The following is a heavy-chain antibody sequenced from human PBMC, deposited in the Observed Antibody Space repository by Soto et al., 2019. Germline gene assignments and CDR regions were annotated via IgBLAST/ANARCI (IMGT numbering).Heavy chain of an antibody. CDR2: IIPIFGTA. CDR1: GGTFSSYA. Sequence: QVQLVQSGAEVKKPGSSVKVSCKASGGTFSSYAISWVRQAPGQGLEWMGGIIPIFGTANYAQKFQGRVTITADESTSTAYRELSSLRSEDTAVYYCARRVLRFLEWPIDYYYGMDVWGQGTTVTVSS. D-gene: IGHD3-3*01. J-gene: IGHJ6*02. CDR3: ARRVLRFLEWPIDYYYGMDV. V-gene: IGHV1-69*01.